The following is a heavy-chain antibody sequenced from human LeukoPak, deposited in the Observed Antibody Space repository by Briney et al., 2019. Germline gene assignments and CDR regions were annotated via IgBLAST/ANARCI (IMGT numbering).Heavy chain of an antibody. J-gene: IGHJ5*02. D-gene: IGHD5-12*01. V-gene: IGHV3-30*02. CDR1: GFIFYNYG. CDR2: IRFDGSIK. Sequence: GGSLRLSCAASGFIFYNYGMHWVRQAPGKGLECLAFIRFDGSIKNYADSVKGRFAISRDNSKNTVYLQMNSLRAEDTAVYYCAKDGFHRGHSGNGNWFDPWGQGTLVTVSS. CDR3: AKDGFHRGHSGNGNWFDP.